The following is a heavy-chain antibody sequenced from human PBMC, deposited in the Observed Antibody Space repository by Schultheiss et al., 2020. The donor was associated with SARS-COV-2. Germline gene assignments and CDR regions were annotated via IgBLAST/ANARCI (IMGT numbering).Heavy chain of an antibody. J-gene: IGHJ4*02. CDR3: ASMGNDYGGPDDY. V-gene: IGHV3-23*01. CDR1: GFTFSDYY. Sequence: GEFLKISCAASGFTFSDYYMSWIRQAPGKGLEWVSAISGSGGSTYYADSVKGRFTISRDNSRNTLYLQMNSLRAEDTAVYYCASMGNDYGGPDDYWGQGTLVTVSS. D-gene: IGHD4-23*01. CDR2: ISGSGGST.